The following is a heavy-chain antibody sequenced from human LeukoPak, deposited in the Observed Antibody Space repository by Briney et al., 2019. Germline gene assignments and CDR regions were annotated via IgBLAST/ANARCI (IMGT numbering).Heavy chain of an antibody. D-gene: IGHD2-21*02. Sequence: GGSLRLSCAASGFTFSTFAMIWVRQPPGKGLEWVSSIFPSGGEIHYADSVRGRFTISRDNSKSTLSLQMNSLRAEDTALYYCARVGVTPVNFDYWGQGTLVTVSS. CDR2: IFPSGGEI. CDR1: GFTFSTFA. J-gene: IGHJ4*02. V-gene: IGHV3-23*01. CDR3: ARVGVTPVNFDY.